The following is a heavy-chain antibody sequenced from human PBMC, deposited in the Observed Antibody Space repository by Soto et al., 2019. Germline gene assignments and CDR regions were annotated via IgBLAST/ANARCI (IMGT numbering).Heavy chain of an antibody. Sequence: SVKVSCKASGGTFSSYAISWVRQAPGQGLEWMGGIIPIFDTANYAQKFQGRVTITADESTSTAYMELSSLRSEDTAVYYCARSHPYFVVVVAAIAATGFDPWGQGTLVTVSS. CDR2: IIPIFDTA. V-gene: IGHV1-69*13. J-gene: IGHJ5*02. CDR3: ARSHPYFVVVVAAIAATGFDP. D-gene: IGHD2-15*01. CDR1: GGTFSSYA.